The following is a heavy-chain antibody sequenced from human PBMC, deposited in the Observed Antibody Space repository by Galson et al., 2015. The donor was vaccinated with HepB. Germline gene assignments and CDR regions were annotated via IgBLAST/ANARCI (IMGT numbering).Heavy chain of an antibody. CDR2: TCFRSKWYS. CDR3: ARGGWLGNWYFDL. CDR1: GDSVSSNSVE. V-gene: IGHV6-1*01. D-gene: IGHD6-19*01. Sequence: CAISGDSVSSNSVEWNWIRQSPSRGLEWLGKTCFRSKWYSEYAVSVKSRITINADTSKNQFSLHLNSVTPEDTAVYDCARGGWLGNWYFDLWDRGTLVTVSS. J-gene: IGHJ2*01.